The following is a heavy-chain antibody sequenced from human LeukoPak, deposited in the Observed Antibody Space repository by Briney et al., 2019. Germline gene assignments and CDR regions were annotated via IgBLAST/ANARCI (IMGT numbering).Heavy chain of an antibody. D-gene: IGHD5-18*01. CDR2: ISSSGGTI. Sequence: GGSLRLSCAASGFTFSDYYMSWIRQAPGKGLEWISYISSSGGTIYYADSVKGRFTISRDNAKNSLYLQMNSLRAEDTAVYYCARELLPDTAMALLWGQGTLVTVSS. CDR1: GFTFSDYY. V-gene: IGHV3-11*04. CDR3: ARELLPDTAMALL. J-gene: IGHJ4*02.